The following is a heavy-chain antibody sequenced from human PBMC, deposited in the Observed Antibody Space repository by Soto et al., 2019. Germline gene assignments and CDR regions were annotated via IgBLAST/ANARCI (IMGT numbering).Heavy chain of an antibody. CDR1: GGSISSSSYY. CDR3: ARLGAVAGRPPFF. CDR2: IYYSGST. Sequence: PSETLSLTCTVSGGSISSSSYYWGWIRQPPGKGLEWIGSIYYSGSTYYNPSLKSRVTISVDTSKNQFSLKLSSVTAADTAVYYCARLGAVAGRPPFFWGQGTMVTVSS. J-gene: IGHJ3*01. V-gene: IGHV4-39*01. D-gene: IGHD6-19*01.